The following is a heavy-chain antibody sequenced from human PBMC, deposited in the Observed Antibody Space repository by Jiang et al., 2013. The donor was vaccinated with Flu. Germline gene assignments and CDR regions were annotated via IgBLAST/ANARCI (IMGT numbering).Heavy chain of an antibody. CDR1: GYTFTSYA. CDR3: VKGGYGDFTSWFDP. CDR2: INTNTGNP. J-gene: IGHJ5*02. Sequence: QSGSELKKPGASVKVSCKASGYTFTSYAMNWVRQAPGQGLEWMGWINTNTGNPTYAQGFTGRFVFSLDTSVSTAYLQINSLKAEDTAVYYCVKGGYGDFTSWFDPWGQGTLVTVSS. D-gene: IGHD4-17*01. V-gene: IGHV7-4-1*02.